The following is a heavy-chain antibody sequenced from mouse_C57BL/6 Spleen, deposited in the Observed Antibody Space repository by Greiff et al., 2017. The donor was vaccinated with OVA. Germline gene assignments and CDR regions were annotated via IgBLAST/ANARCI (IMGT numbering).Heavy chain of an antibody. CDR1: GYTFTSYW. V-gene: IGHV1-52*01. D-gene: IGHD2-2*01. CDR2: IDPSDSET. Sequence: QVQLQQPGAELVRPGSSVKLSCKASGYTFTSYWMHWVKQRPIQGLEWIGNIDPSDSETHSNQKFKDKATLTVDKSSSTADMQLRSLTSEDYAVYYYERADGYDEGLYAMDYWGQGTSVTVSS. J-gene: IGHJ4*01. CDR3: ERADGYDEGLYAMDY.